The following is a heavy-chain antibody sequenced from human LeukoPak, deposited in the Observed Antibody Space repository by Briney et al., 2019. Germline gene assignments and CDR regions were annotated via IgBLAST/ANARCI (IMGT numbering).Heavy chain of an antibody. J-gene: IGHJ4*02. CDR2: MNPNSGNT. CDR1: GYTFTNYD. CDR3: ARDDVVAGYDY. Sequence: ASVKVSCKASGYTFTNYDINWVRQAAGQGLEWMGWMNPNSGNTGYAQKFQGRVTMTSNTSISTAYMELSSLRSDDTAVYYCARDDVVAGYDYWGQGTLVTVSS. D-gene: IGHD2-21*01. V-gene: IGHV1-8*01.